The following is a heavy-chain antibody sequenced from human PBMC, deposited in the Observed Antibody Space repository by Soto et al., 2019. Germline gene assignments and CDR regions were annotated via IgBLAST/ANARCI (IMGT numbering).Heavy chain of an antibody. CDR2: ISWNSGSI. D-gene: IGHD4-17*01. CDR1: GFTFDDYA. V-gene: IGHV3-9*01. Sequence: EVQLVESGGGLVQPGRSLRLSCAASGFTFDDYAMHWVRQAPGKGLEWVSGISWNSGSIGYADSVKGRFTISRDNAKNSLYLQMTSLRAEDTALYYCAKGGTVTTFSFDYWGQGTLVTVSS. J-gene: IGHJ4*02. CDR3: AKGGTVTTFSFDY.